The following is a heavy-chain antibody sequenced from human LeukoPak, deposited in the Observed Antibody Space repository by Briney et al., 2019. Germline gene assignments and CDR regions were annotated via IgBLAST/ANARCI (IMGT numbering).Heavy chain of an antibody. J-gene: IGHJ4*02. CDR3: VKGWLLDS. CDR2: ISSSSSYI. D-gene: IGHD5-12*01. Sequence: EGSLRLSCTAYGFTFSTYSMNWVRQAPGKVLEWVSFISSSSSYIYYADSVKGRFTISRDNAKNSVFLHMSSLKAEDTAVYYCVKGWLLDSWGQGTLVTVSS. V-gene: IGHV3-21*01. CDR1: GFTFSTYS.